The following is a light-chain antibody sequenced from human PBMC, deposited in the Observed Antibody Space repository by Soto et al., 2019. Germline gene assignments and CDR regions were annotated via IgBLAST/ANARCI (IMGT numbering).Light chain of an antibody. J-gene: IGKJ4*01. V-gene: IGKV3-20*01. Sequence: EIVLTQSPCALSLSPGERATLSCSCSQSVTSSYLAWYQQKPGQSPRLLISGASSRATGIPDRFSGSGSGTDFTLTISRLEPEDSAVYYCQQYGRSPLTFGGRTKVDNK. CDR1: QSVTSSY. CDR3: QQYGRSPLT. CDR2: GAS.